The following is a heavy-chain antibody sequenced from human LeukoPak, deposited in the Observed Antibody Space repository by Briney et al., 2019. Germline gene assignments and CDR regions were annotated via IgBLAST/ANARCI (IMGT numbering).Heavy chain of an antibody. CDR3: ARDLSVAGGWYYDP. D-gene: IGHD6-19*01. Sequence: SVTVSCKASGGTFSSYAITWVRQAPGQGLEWMGRIIPILGIANYAQKFQGRVTITADKSTSTAYVELSSLRSEDTAVYYCARDLSVAGGWYYDPWGQGTLVTVSS. CDR1: GGTFSSYA. V-gene: IGHV1-69*04. J-gene: IGHJ5*02. CDR2: IIPILGIA.